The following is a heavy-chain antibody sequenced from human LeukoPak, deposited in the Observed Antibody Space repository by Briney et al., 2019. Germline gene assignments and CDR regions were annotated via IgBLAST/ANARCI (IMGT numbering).Heavy chain of an antibody. J-gene: IGHJ4*02. Sequence: GRSLRLSCAASGFRFYDVMHWVRQAPGKGLEWVSGVSWNSGSIGYADSVKGRFTISRDNAKNSLYLQMNSLRAEDTAVYYCAKDAQPKGRYFDYWGQGTLVTVSS. CDR2: VSWNSGSI. CDR1: GFRFYDV. V-gene: IGHV3-9*01. D-gene: IGHD1-14*01. CDR3: AKDAQPKGRYFDY.